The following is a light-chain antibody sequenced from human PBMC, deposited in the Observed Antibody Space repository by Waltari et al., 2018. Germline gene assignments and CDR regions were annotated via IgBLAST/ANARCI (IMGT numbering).Light chain of an antibody. Sequence: DIQMTQSPSSLSASVGDRVTITCQASQDISNYLNWYQPKPGKAPKLLIYDASNLETGVPSRFSGSGSGTHFTFTISSLQPEDIATYYCQQYDNLPRTFGQGTKVEIK. J-gene: IGKJ1*01. CDR2: DAS. CDR3: QQYDNLPRT. CDR1: QDISNY. V-gene: IGKV1-33*01.